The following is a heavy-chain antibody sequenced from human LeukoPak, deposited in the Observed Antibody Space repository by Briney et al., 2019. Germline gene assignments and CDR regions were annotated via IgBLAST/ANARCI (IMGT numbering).Heavy chain of an antibody. CDR1: GYTFTGYY. D-gene: IGHD2-2*02. Sequence: ASVKVSCKASGYTFTGYYMHWVRQAPGQGLEWMGWINPDSGGTNYAQKFQGRVTMTRDTSISTAYMEVSRLTSDDTAVYFCARLNIPMGTFDYWGQGTLVTVSS. CDR3: ARLNIPMGTFDY. J-gene: IGHJ4*02. CDR2: INPDSGGT. V-gene: IGHV1-2*02.